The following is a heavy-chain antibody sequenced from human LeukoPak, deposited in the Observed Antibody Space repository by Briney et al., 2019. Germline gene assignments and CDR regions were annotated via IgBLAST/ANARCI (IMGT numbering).Heavy chain of an antibody. D-gene: IGHD4-17*01. CDR3: AHYGDYRFLYYFDD. V-gene: IGHV2-5*01. CDR1: GFSLNTPGVG. Sequence: GPTLVNPTQTLTLTCTFSGFSLNTPGVGVGWIRQPPGKALEWLALIYWNNDNRYSPYLRSRLTISKDTSKSQVVLTMTKMDPVDTATYYCAHYGDYRFLYYFDDWGQGTLVTVSS. J-gene: IGHJ4*02. CDR2: IYWNNDN.